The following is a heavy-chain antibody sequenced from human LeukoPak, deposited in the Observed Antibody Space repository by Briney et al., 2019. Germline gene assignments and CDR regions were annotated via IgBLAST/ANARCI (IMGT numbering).Heavy chain of an antibody. V-gene: IGHV4-39*07. CDR1: GGSISSSSYY. Sequence: SETLSLTCTVSGGSISSSSYYWGWIRQPPGKGLEWIGRIYFSGSTSYNPSLQSRVTISVDTSKNQFSLKLSSVTAADTAVYYCVRGTVTTRRWFDPWGQGTLVTVSS. CDR2: IYFSGST. CDR3: VRGTVTTRRWFDP. J-gene: IGHJ5*02. D-gene: IGHD4-17*01.